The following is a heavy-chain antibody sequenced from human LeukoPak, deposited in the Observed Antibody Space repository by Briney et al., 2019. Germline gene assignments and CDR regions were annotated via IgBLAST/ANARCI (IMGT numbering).Heavy chain of an antibody. J-gene: IGHJ4*02. CDR3: ARGRGPVAGMGIFDY. CDR2: ISAYNGNT. D-gene: IGHD6-19*01. Sequence: ASVKVSCKASGYTFTSYGISWVRQAPGQGLEWMGWISAYNGNTNYAQKFQGRVTITADKSTSTAYMELSSLRSEDTAVYYCARGRGPVAGMGIFDYWGQGTLVTVSS. CDR1: GYTFTSYG. V-gene: IGHV1-18*01.